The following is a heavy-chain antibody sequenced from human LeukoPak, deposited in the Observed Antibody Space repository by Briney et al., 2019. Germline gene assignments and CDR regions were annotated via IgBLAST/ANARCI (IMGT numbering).Heavy chain of an antibody. J-gene: IGHJ6*04. D-gene: IGHD3-10*02. CDR3: AELGITMIGGV. V-gene: IGHV3-21*01. CDR2: VSTSSSYI. Sequence: GGSLRLSCTASGFTFSSYSMNWVRQAPGKGLEWVSSVSTSSSYIYYADSVKGRFTISRDNAKNSLYLQMNSLRAEDTAVYYCAELGITMIGGVWGKGTTVTISS. CDR1: GFTFSSYS.